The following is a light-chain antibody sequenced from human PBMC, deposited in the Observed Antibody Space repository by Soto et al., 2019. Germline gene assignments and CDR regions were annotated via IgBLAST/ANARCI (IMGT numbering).Light chain of an antibody. Sequence: DIQMTQSPSSLSASVGDRVTLTCRPSESISTYVNWYQQKPGKAPRLLIYAASRLQSGVPSRFSGSGSGTEFTLTISSLQPGDFATYFCQQSYSTLQTFGQGTKVDVK. V-gene: IGKV1-39*01. CDR2: AAS. J-gene: IGKJ1*01. CDR3: QQSYSTLQT. CDR1: ESISTY.